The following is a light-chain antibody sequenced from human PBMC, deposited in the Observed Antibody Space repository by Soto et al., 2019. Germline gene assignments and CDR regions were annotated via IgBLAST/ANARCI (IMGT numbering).Light chain of an antibody. CDR2: GAS. V-gene: IGKV3-15*01. CDR1: QSVSRK. CDR3: QQYDKCPRT. J-gene: IGKJ1*01. Sequence: EIVMTQSPATLSVSPGESATLSCRASQSVSRKLAWYQQTRGQAPRLLIYGASTRATGVPARFSGSGSGTEFTLTISSLQSEDFAVYHCQQYDKCPRTFGQGTKVDIK.